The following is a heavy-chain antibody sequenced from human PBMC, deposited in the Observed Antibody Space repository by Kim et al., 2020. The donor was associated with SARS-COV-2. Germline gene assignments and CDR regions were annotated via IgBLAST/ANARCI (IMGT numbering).Heavy chain of an antibody. V-gene: IGHV1-2*06. Sequence: ASVKVSCKATGYTFIDYSLHWVRQAPGQGLEWMGRIIPRSGDIRSAQKFLDRVTMTRDTSTNTAYLGLSGLRADDTALYFCVREAVAGATLDGFDIWGQGTMVTVSS. D-gene: IGHD1-26*01. CDR2: IIPRSGDI. CDR3: VREAVAGATLDGFDI. CDR1: GYTFIDYS. J-gene: IGHJ3*02.